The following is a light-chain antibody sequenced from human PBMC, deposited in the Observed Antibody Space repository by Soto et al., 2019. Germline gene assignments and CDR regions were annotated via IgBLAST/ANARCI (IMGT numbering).Light chain of an antibody. V-gene: IGLV1-44*01. CDR2: SNT. Sequence: QSVLTQPPSASGTPGQRVTISCSGSNSNIGINTVNWYQQLPGTAPKLLIYSNTERPSGVPDRFSGSKSGTSASLAISGLQSEDEADYYCAAWDDSLIGYVFGTGTKLTVL. CDR3: AAWDDSLIGYV. CDR1: NSNIGINT. J-gene: IGLJ1*01.